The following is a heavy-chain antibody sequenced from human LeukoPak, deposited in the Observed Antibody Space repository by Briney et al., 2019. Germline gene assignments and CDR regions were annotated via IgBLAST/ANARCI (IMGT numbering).Heavy chain of an antibody. CDR1: GYTFTIYG. V-gene: IGHV1-18*01. J-gene: IGHJ4*02. Sequence: ASVMVSFTASGYTFTIYGISWVRQVPGQGLKLLEWISAFNGNTDNVMKLQGRSTMTTDISTSTAYMELRSLRTDDTAVYYCARGYDKGSWANFDYWGQGTLVTVSS. CDR3: ARGYDKGSWANFDY. CDR2: ISAFNGNT. D-gene: IGHD6-13*01.